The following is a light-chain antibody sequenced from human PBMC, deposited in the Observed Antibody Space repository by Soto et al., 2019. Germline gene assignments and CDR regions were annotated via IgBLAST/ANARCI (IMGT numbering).Light chain of an antibody. Sequence: DIQLTQSPSFLSASVGDRVTITCRASQGISSYLAWYQQKPGKAPKLLIYAASSLQSGVPSRFSGSGSGTEFTLTINNLQPEDFASYYCLQYSSYPLTFGGGTKVDIK. CDR3: LQYSSYPLT. J-gene: IGKJ4*01. V-gene: IGKV1-9*01. CDR1: QGISSY. CDR2: AAS.